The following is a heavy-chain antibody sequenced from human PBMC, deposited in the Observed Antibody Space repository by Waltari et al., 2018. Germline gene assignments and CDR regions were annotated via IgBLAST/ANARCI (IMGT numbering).Heavy chain of an antibody. D-gene: IGHD2-21*02. CDR3: ARDRGVVTPWYFDL. V-gene: IGHV4-59*01. Sequence: QVQLEESGPGLLKPSETPSLTCTISGGSSTANYWSWIRQPPGKGLECIGHIFYTGSITCGASVDSRVTISIDRSKNQFDLSLTSVTAADTAIYYCARDRGVVTPWYFDLWGRGTLVTVSS. CDR2: IFYTGSI. J-gene: IGHJ2*01. CDR1: GGSSTANY.